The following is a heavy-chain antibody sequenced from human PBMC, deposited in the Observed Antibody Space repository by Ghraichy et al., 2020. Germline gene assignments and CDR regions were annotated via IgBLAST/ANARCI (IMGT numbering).Heavy chain of an antibody. V-gene: IGHV3-48*02. CDR3: ATSGLDY. Sequence: GGSLRLSCAASGFTFSSYLMNWVRQAPGKGLECISYISSSSSSIYYADSVKGRFTISRDNANSSLYLQMNSLRDEDTAVYYCATSGLDYWGQGTLVTVSS. D-gene: IGHD1-26*01. CDR1: GFTFSSYL. J-gene: IGHJ4*02. CDR2: ISSSSSSI.